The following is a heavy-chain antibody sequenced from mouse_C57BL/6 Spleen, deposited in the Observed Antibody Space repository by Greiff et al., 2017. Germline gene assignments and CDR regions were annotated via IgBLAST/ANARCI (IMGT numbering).Heavy chain of an antibody. D-gene: IGHD4-1*01. CDR1: GYTFPDYN. J-gene: IGHJ3*01. Sequence: VQLKESGPELVKPGASVKIPCKASGYTFPDYNMDWVKQSHGKSLEWIGDINPNNGGTIYNQKFKGKATLTVDKSSSTASMELRSLTSEETAVDYYARPEENWVFFAYWGQGTLVTVAA. CDR3: ARPEENWVFFAY. CDR2: INPNNGGT. V-gene: IGHV1-18*01.